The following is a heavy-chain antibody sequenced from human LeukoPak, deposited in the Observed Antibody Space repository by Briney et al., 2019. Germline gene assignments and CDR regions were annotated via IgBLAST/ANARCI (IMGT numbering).Heavy chain of an antibody. Sequence: SETLSLTCAVSGGSISSSNWWGWVRQPPGKGLEWIGEIYHSGSTNYNPSLKSRVTISVDKSKNQFSLKLSSVTAADTAMYYCARDSSTVTTRHFDYWGQGTLVTVSS. J-gene: IGHJ4*02. V-gene: IGHV4-4*02. CDR3: ARDSSTVTTRHFDY. CDR1: GGSISSSNW. D-gene: IGHD4-17*01. CDR2: IYHSGST.